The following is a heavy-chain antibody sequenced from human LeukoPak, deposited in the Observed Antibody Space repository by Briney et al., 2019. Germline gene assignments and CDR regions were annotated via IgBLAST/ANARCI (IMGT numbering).Heavy chain of an antibody. Sequence: SGTLSLTCAVSGGSLSSSNWWSWVRQPPGKGLEWIGEIYHSGSTNYNPSLKSRVTISVDTSKNQFSLKLSSVTAADTAVYYCARRVTMIKAFDIWGQGTMVTVSS. CDR3: ARRVTMIKAFDI. D-gene: IGHD3-22*01. J-gene: IGHJ3*02. V-gene: IGHV4-4*02. CDR1: GGSLSSSNW. CDR2: IYHSGST.